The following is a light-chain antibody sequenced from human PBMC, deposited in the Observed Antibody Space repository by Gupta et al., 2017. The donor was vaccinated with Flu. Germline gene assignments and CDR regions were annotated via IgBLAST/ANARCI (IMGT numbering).Light chain of an antibody. Sequence: QTVVTQEPSLTVSPGGKVTLTCASSTGAVTSSYYPNWFQQTPGQAPRALISSTTNKNSWTPARFSGSLLGGKAALTLSGVQSEDEDDYYCLLYYGGAVIFGGGTKLTVL. CDR2: STT. CDR3: LLYYGGAVI. V-gene: IGLV7-43*01. CDR1: TGAVTSSYY. J-gene: IGLJ2*01.